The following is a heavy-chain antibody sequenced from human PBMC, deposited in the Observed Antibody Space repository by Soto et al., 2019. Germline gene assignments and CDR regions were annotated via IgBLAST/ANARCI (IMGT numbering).Heavy chain of an antibody. CDR1: GFTFTSYW. CDR3: GRDEVRNGVGV. Sequence: PGGSLRLSCVASGFTFTSYWMSWFRQAPGKGLEWVANIKGDGSEKRYVDSVKGRLTISRDNAKNSVYLQMNSLRVEDTALYYCGRDEVRNGVGVWGQGTTVTVSS. V-gene: IGHV3-7*01. J-gene: IGHJ6*02. CDR2: IKGDGSEK.